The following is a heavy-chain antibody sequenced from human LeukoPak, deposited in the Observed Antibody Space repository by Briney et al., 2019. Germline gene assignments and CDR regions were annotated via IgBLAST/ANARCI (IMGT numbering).Heavy chain of an antibody. J-gene: IGHJ4*02. CDR2: IYPGDSDT. Sequence: GESLKISCKGSGYSFTSYWIGWGRQMPGKSLEWMGIIYPGDSDTRYSPSFQGKVTISADKSISTAYLQWSSLKASDTAMYYCARRPAAAGVTLDYWGQGTLVTVSS. CDR1: GYSFTSYW. V-gene: IGHV5-51*01. CDR3: ARRPAAAGVTLDY. D-gene: IGHD6-13*01.